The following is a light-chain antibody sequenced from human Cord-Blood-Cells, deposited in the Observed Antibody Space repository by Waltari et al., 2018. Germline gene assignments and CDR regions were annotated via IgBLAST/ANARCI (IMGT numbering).Light chain of an antibody. CDR2: DVS. CDR1: SRAVGGYNY. V-gene: IGLV2-14*03. Sequence: QSALTQPASASGSPGQSITISCTGTSRAVGGYNYVSWYQQHPGKAPKLMIYDVSNRPSGVSNRFSGSKSGNTASLTISGLQAEDEADYYCSSYTSSSTLGVFGGGTKLTVL. CDR3: SSYTSSSTLGV. J-gene: IGLJ3*02.